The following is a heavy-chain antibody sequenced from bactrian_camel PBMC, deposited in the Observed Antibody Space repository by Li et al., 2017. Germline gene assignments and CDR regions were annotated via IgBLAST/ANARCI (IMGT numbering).Heavy chain of an antibody. CDR1: VITFGEFT. D-gene: IGHD1*01. CDR2: IYNAERGT. V-gene: IGHV3S39*01. CDR3: AARSVGWCPLFEHWLGKRAYTPGGYFAN. J-gene: IGHJ6*01. Sequence: LVESGGGLVQPGGSLTLSCSTSVITFGEFTISWVRQAPGKGLEWVSRIYNAERGTSYADSVKGRFTISQDSAKNILYLQMHSLNSEDTAMYYCAARSVGWCPLFEHWLGKRAYTPGGYFANWGQGTQVTVS.